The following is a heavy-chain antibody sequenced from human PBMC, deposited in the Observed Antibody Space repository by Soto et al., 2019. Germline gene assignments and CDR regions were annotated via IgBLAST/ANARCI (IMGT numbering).Heavy chain of an antibody. CDR2: INHRGST. CDR3: ARHPGRYYDFWSGYSPDAFDI. CDR1: GGSFSGYY. Sequence: SETLSLTCAVYGGSFSGYYWSWIRQPPGKGLEWIGEINHRGSTNYNPSLKSRVTLSVDTSKNQFSLKLSSVTAADTAVYYCARHPGRYYDFWSGYSPDAFDIWGQGTMVTVSS. J-gene: IGHJ3*02. D-gene: IGHD3-3*01. V-gene: IGHV4-34*01.